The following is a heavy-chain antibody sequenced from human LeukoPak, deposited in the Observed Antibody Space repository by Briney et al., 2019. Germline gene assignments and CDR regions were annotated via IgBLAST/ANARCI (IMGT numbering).Heavy chain of an antibody. J-gene: IGHJ6*01. CDR2: IHGSDSTT. Sequence: GGSLRLSCAASGFAFNMNAMSWVRQAPGKGLEWVSAIHGSDSTTHYADSVKGGFALFRDNSRNTLYLQMNGLGAEGTAVYYCARETDNYYYGIDVWGQETTVTVST. V-gene: IGHV3-23*01. CDR1: GFAFNMNA. CDR3: ARETDNYYYGIDV.